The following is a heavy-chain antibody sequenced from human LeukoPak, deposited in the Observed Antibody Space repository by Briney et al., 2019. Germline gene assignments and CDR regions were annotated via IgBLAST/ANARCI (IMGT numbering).Heavy chain of an antibody. CDR2: IYHSGST. J-gene: IGHJ5*02. D-gene: IGHD3-10*01. V-gene: IGHV4-4*02. Sequence: SGTLSLTCAVSSGSISSTTWWSWVRQPPGKGLEWIGEIYHSGSTNYNPSLKSRVTISVDKSKNQFSLKLSSVTAADTAVYYCARDSNYYGSGSYYYLNWFDPWGQGTLVTVSS. CDR3: ARDSNYYGSGSYYYLNWFDP. CDR1: SGSISSTTW.